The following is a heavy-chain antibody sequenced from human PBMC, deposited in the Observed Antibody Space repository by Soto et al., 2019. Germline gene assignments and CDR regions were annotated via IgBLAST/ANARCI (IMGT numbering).Heavy chain of an antibody. CDR2: IYYSGST. Sequence: PSETLSLTCTVSGGSISSGDYYWSWIRQPPGKGLEWIGYIYYSGSTYYNPSLKSRVTISVDTSKNQFSLKLGSVTAADTAVYYCVRTTMVRGMKDDYYYGMDVWGQGTTVTVCS. J-gene: IGHJ6*02. D-gene: IGHD3-10*01. CDR3: VRTTMVRGMKDDYYYGMDV. CDR1: GGSISSGDYY. V-gene: IGHV4-30-4*01.